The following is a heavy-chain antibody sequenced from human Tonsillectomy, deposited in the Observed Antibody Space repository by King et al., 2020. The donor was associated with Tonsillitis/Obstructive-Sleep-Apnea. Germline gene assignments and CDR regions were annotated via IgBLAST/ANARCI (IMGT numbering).Heavy chain of an antibody. CDR1: GYSFTSYW. V-gene: IGHV5-51*01. CDR3: ARHRGITGTTDWFDP. D-gene: IGHD1-7*01. Sequence: VQLVESGAEVKKPGESLKISCKGSGYSFTSYWIGWGRQMPGKGLEWMGSIYPGDYDTRYSPSFEGQVTLSSDKSISTAYLQWSSLKASDTAMYYCARHRGITGTTDWFDPWGQGTLVTVSS. J-gene: IGHJ5*02. CDR2: IYPGDYDT.